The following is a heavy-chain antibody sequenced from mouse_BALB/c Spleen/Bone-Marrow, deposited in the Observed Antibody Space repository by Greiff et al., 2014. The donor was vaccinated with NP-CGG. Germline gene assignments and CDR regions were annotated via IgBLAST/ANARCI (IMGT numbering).Heavy chain of an antibody. CDR2: INPYNDYT. CDR3: ATEVSRSYYTMDY. CDR1: GYTFTNPY. Sequence: SGAELVRPGASVKISCKAFGYTFTNPYINWVKQRPGQGLDWIGYINPYNDYTSYNQKFKSKATLTVDKSSSTAYMELGSLTSEDSAVYYCATEVSRSYYTMDYWGQGTPVTVSA. V-gene: IGHV1S45*01. D-gene: IGHD2-10*02. J-gene: IGHJ4*01.